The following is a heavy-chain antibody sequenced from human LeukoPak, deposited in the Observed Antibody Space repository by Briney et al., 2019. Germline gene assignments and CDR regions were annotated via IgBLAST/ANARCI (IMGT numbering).Heavy chain of an antibody. Sequence: GSLRLSCAASGFTFSSYAMKWVRQAPGKGLEWVSAINDGGDYTYYADSVKSRFTISRDNSKNTLYLQMNSLRAEDTAVYYCAKDPPEIYWGQGTLVTVSS. CDR2: INDGGDYT. CDR3: AKDPPEIY. CDR1: GFTFSSYA. J-gene: IGHJ4*02. V-gene: IGHV3-23*01.